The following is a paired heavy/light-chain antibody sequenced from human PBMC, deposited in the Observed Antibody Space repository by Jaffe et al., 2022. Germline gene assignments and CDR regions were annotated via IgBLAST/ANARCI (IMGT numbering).Light chain of an antibody. J-gene: IGKJ2*01. CDR2: KLS. V-gene: IGKV2-30*02. Sequence: DVVMTQSPLSLPVTLGQPASISCRSSQSLVHSDGNIYLHWFHQRPGQSPRRLIYKLSDRDSGVPDRFSGSGSGTDFTLKINRVEAEDVGVYYCMQGVHWPFTFGQGTKLEIK. CDR1: QSLVHSDGNIY. CDR3: MQGVHWPFT.
Heavy chain of an antibody. D-gene: IGHD6-6*01. V-gene: IGHV3-23*01. CDR3: ARGGRILARDIDY. Sequence: EVQLLESGGGLVQPGGSLRLSCAASGFTFSSYAMAWVRQAPAKGLEWVSAFSDNTYYAGSVRGRFTISRDNSKNTLYLEMNSLRVEDTAIYYCARGGRILARDIDYWGQGTLVTVSS. CDR1: GFTFSSYA. CDR2: FSDNT. J-gene: IGHJ4*02.